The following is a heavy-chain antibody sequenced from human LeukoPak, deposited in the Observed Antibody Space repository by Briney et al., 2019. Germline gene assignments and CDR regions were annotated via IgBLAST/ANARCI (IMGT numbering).Heavy chain of an antibody. Sequence: PSETLSLTCTVSGGSVSSGNYHWSWIRQPPGKGLEWIGYIYYSGSTNYNPSLKSRVTISADTSKNQFSLKLSSVTAADTAVYYCARVANWNYGFDPWGQGTLVTVSS. CDR2: IYYSGST. CDR1: GGSVSSGNYH. V-gene: IGHV4-61*01. J-gene: IGHJ5*02. CDR3: ARVANWNYGFDP. D-gene: IGHD1-7*01.